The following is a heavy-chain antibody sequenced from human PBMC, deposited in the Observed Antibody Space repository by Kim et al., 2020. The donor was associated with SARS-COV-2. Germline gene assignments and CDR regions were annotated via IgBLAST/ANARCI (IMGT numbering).Heavy chain of an antibody. Sequence: SETLSLTCAVYGGSFSGYYWSWIRQPPGKGLEWIGEINHSGSTNYNPSLKSRVTISVDTSKNQFSLKLSSVTAADTAVYYCARWRDYYGSGSYYKSPLYPARRYGMDVWGQGTTVTVSS. CDR2: INHSGST. V-gene: IGHV4-34*01. D-gene: IGHD3-10*01. CDR1: GGSFSGYY. CDR3: ARWRDYYGSGSYYKSPLYPARRYGMDV. J-gene: IGHJ6*02.